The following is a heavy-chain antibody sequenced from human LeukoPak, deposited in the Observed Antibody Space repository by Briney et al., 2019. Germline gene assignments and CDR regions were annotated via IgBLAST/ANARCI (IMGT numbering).Heavy chain of an antibody. CDR2: INHSGST. Sequence: SETLSLTCAVYGGSFSGYYWSWIRQPPGKGLGWIGEINHSGSTNYNPSLKSRVTISVDTSKNQFSLKLSSVTAADTAVYYCARLGIFGVVISVPWYFDLWGRGTLVTVSS. CDR3: ARLGIFGVVISVPWYFDL. CDR1: GGSFSGYY. J-gene: IGHJ2*01. V-gene: IGHV4-34*01. D-gene: IGHD3-3*01.